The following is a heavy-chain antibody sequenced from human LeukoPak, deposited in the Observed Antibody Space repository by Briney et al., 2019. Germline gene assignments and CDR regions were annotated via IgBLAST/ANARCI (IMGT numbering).Heavy chain of an antibody. Sequence: SETLSLTCTVSGGSISSSSYYWGWIRQPPGKGLEWIGSIYYSGSTYYNPSLKSRVTISVDTSKNQFSLKLSSVTAADTAVYYCARRGVTMVRGDFDYWGQGTLVTVSS. CDR2: IYYSGST. CDR3: ARRGVTMVRGDFDY. D-gene: IGHD3-10*01. J-gene: IGHJ4*02. V-gene: IGHV4-39*01. CDR1: GGSISSSSYY.